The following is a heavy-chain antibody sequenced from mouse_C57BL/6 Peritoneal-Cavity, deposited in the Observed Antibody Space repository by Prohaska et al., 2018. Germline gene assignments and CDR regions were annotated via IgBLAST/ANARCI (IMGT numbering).Heavy chain of an antibody. CDR3: AGWYYSRRVDS. D-gene: IGHD1-1*01. J-gene: IGHJ2*01. CDR2: IDPSESYT. CDR1: GYTFTSYW. Sequence: KASGYTFTSYWMHWVKQRPGQGLEWIGEIDPSESYTNYNQKFKGKATLTVEKSASTDYMQLSSETYEDPAVHYCAGWYYSRRVDSGGRGSTLPVSS. V-gene: IGHV1-69*02.